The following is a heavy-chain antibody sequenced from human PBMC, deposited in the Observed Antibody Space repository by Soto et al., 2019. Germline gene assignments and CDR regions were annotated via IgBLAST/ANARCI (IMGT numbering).Heavy chain of an antibody. Sequence: ASVKVSCKVSGYTLTELSMHWVRQAPGKGLEWMGGFDPEDGETIYAQKFQGRVTMTEDTSTDTAYMELNSLRAEDTAVYYCARVNPLFGVVIPAEYYYYGMDVWGQGTTVTVSS. CDR1: GYTLTELS. CDR3: ARVNPLFGVVIPAEYYYYGMDV. J-gene: IGHJ6*02. CDR2: FDPEDGET. D-gene: IGHD3-3*01. V-gene: IGHV1-24*01.